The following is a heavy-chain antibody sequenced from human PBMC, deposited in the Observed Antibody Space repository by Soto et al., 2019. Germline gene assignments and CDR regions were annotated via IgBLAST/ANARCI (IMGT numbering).Heavy chain of an antibody. CDR2: IGGSGCDT. J-gene: IGHJ4*02. CDR1: GFTFSSYA. CDR3: ARRSWRGRADY. Sequence: EVQLLASGGGLAQPGGSLRLSCAATGFTFSSYAMSWVRQAPGKGLEWVSGIGGSGCDTYYADSVKGRFTVSRDNAENTLYLQLNSLRVEDTAIYYCARRSWRGRADYWGQGILVTVSS. V-gene: IGHV3-23*01. D-gene: IGHD3-10*01.